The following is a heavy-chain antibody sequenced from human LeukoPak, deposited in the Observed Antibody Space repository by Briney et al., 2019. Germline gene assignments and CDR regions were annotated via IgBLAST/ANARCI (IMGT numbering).Heavy chain of an antibody. D-gene: IGHD3-10*01. J-gene: IGHJ4*02. CDR2: IYYSGST. V-gene: IGHV4-59*01. CDR1: GGSISSYY. CDR3: AGSASFVARIDY. Sequence: SETLSLTCTVSGGSISSYYWSWIRQPPGKGPEWIGYIYYSGSTNYNPSLKSRVTISVDTSKNQFSLKLSSVTAADTAVYYCAGSASFVARIDYWGQGTLVTVSS.